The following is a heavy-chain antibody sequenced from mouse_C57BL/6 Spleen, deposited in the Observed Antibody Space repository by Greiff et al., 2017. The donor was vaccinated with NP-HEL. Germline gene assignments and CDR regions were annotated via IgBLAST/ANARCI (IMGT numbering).Heavy chain of an antibody. J-gene: IGHJ4*01. Sequence: VQLVESGPELVKPGASVKISCKASGYTFTDYYINWVKQRPGQGLEWIGWIFPGSGSTYYNEKFKGKATLTVDKSSSTAYMLLSSLTSEDSAVYFCARSRDYGNYEGYYAMDYWGQGTSVTVSS. CDR1: GYTFTDYY. CDR3: ARSRDYGNYEGYYAMDY. V-gene: IGHV1-75*01. CDR2: IFPGSGST. D-gene: IGHD2-1*01.